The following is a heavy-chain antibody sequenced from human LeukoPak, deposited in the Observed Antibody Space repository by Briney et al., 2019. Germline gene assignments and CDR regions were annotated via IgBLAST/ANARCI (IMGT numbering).Heavy chain of an antibody. CDR2: INHSGST. CDR1: GHSINSGYC. Sequence: PSETLSLSCAVSGHSINSGYCWSWIRQPPGKGLEWIGEINHSGSTNYNPSLKSRVTISVDTSKNQFSLKLSSVTAADTAVYYCARGRPVRWLQSNRPLDYWGQGTLVTVSS. J-gene: IGHJ4*02. V-gene: IGHV4-34*01. CDR3: ARGRPVRWLQSNRPLDY. D-gene: IGHD5-24*01.